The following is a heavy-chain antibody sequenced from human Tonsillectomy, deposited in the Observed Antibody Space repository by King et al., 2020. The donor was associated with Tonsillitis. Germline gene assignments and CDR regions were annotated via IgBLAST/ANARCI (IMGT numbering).Heavy chain of an antibody. J-gene: IGHJ4*02. V-gene: IGHV1-18*01. CDR3: ARSGSYTYFDY. CDR1: GYTFSNQG. D-gene: IGHD3-10*01. CDR2: VSAYTGNT. Sequence: QLVQSGAEVKKPGASVKVSCKASGYTFSNQGISWVRQAPGQGLEWMGWVSAYTGNTIYAQKFQDRVTMTADTSASTAYLELRSLGADDTAVYYCARSGSYTYFDYWGQGTLVTVSS.